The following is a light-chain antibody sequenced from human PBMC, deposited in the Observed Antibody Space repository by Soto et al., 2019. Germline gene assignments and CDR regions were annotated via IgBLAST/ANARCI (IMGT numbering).Light chain of an antibody. J-gene: IGKJ1*01. CDR1: QNIDSY. Sequence: PGERATLSCRASQNIDSYLAWYQQKPGQAPRLLIYEATNRAPGIPARFSGSGSGTDFTLTISSLEPEDVAVYYCQQRSKWPPTWTFGQGTKVEI. V-gene: IGKV3-11*01. CDR3: QQRSKWPPTWT. CDR2: EAT.